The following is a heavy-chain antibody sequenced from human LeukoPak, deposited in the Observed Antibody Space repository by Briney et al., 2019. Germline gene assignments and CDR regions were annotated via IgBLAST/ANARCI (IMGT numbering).Heavy chain of an antibody. CDR3: ASGPETIAVAGTAGDY. V-gene: IGHV1-69*13. D-gene: IGHD6-19*01. Sequence: SVTVSCTASGGTFSIYAISWVRQAPGQGLEWMGGIIPIFGTANYAQKFQGRVTITADESTSTAYMELSSLRSEDTAVYYCASGPETIAVAGTAGDYWGQGTLVTVSS. J-gene: IGHJ4*02. CDR2: IIPIFGTA. CDR1: GGTFSIYA.